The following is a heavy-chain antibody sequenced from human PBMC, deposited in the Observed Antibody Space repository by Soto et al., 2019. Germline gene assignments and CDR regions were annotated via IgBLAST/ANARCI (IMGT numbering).Heavy chain of an antibody. CDR2: IYYSGST. CDR1: GGSVSSGSYY. CDR3: ARQFSVDYIDY. Sequence: PSETLSLTCTVSGGSVSSGSYYWSWIRQPPGKGLEWIGYIYYSGSTNYNPSLKSRVTISVDRSKNQFSLKLSSVTAADTAVYYCARQFSVDYIDYWGHGALVTVSS. J-gene: IGHJ4*01. V-gene: IGHV4-61*01.